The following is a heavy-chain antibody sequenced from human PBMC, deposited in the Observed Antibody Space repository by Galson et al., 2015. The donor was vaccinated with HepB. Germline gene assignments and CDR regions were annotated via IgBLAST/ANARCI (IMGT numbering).Heavy chain of an antibody. CDR2: IIPIFGTA. V-gene: IGHV1-69*13. CDR3: ARLRREFMSAEAFDI. Sequence: SVKVSCKASGGTFSSYAISWVRQAPGQGLEWMGGIIPIFGTANYAQKFQGRVTITADESTSTAYMELSSLKASDTAMYYCARLRREFMSAEAFDIWGQGTMVTVSS. D-gene: IGHD3-10*01. J-gene: IGHJ3*02. CDR1: GGTFSSYA.